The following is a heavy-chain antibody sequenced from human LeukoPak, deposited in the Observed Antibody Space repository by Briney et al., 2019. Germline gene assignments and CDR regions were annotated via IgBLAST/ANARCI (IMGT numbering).Heavy chain of an antibody. CDR2: IIPILGIA. CDR3: ARAPSRLDVPPIVYDRAPPPYYYMDV. V-gene: IGHV1-69*04. CDR1: GGTFSSYA. Sequence: VASVKVSCKASGGTFSSYAISWVRQAPGQGLEWMGRIIPILGIANYAQKFQGRVTITADESTSTAYMELSSLRSEDTAVYYCARAPSRLDVPPIVYDRAPPPYYYMDVWGKGTTVTVSS. J-gene: IGHJ6*03. D-gene: IGHD3-22*01.